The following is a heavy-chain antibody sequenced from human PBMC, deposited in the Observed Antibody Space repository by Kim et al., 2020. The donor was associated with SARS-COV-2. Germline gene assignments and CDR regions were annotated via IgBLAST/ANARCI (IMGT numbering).Heavy chain of an antibody. J-gene: IGHJ4*02. Sequence: SETLSLTCTVSGGSISSYYWSWIRQPPGKGLEWIGYIYYSGSTNYNPSLKSRVTISVDTSKNQFSLKLSSVTAADTAVYYCAREKDHGDYMHYFDYWGQGTLVTVSS. CDR2: IYYSGST. D-gene: IGHD4-17*01. V-gene: IGHV4-59*01. CDR3: AREKDHGDYMHYFDY. CDR1: GGSISSYY.